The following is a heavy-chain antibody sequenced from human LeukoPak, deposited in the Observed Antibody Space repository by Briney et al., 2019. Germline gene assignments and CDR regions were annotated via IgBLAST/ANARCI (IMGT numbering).Heavy chain of an antibody. CDR1: GFTFSSYE. Sequence: GGSLRLSCAASGFTFSSYEMNWVRQAPGKGLEWVSYISSSGSAIYYADSVKGRFIISRDNAKNSLYLQMNSLRAEDTAVYYRARTRGWYNAFDIWGQGTMVTVSS. J-gene: IGHJ3*02. V-gene: IGHV3-48*03. CDR3: ARTRGWYNAFDI. CDR2: ISSSGSAI. D-gene: IGHD6-19*01.